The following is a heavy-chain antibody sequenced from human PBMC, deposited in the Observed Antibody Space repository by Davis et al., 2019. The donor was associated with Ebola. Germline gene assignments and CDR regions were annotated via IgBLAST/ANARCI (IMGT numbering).Heavy chain of an antibody. CDR3: TATVTKDY. V-gene: IGHV3-73*01. CDR1: GFTFSGSA. Sequence: GESPKTPCPAPGFTFSGSAMPWVRQAPGKGLERVGRLRSQVNSYATAYAASVKGRFIIPRDYSKNTAYLQMNSLKTKDTAVYYCTATVTKDYWGQGTLVTVSS. D-gene: IGHD4-17*01. CDR2: LRSQVNSYAT. J-gene: IGHJ4*02.